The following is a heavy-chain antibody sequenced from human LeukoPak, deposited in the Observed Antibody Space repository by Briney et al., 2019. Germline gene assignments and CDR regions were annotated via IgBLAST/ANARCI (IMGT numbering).Heavy chain of an antibody. CDR3: ARGRTFDN. CDR2: IYDRGST. J-gene: IGHJ4*02. V-gene: IGHV4-59*01. CDR1: TGSINSYY. Sequence: SVTLSLTSSVYTGSINSYYWGWIRHRPGLGLVWIGNIYDRGSTKYNTSLKSRATISVDTSKNPFSLRLSSVTAADAAVYYCARGRTFDNWGQGTLVTVSS.